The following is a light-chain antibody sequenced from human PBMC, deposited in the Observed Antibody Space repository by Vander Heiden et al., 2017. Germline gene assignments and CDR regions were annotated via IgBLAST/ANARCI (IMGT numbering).Light chain of an antibody. CDR2: GKN. V-gene: IGLV3-19*01. CDR3: NSRDSSGNHWV. Sequence: SSELTQDPAVSVALGQTVRITCQGDSLRSYYASWYQQKPGQAPVLVSYGKNNRPSGLPDRVSGSSSGNTASLTITGAQAVDEADYYCNSRDSSGNHWVFGGGTKLPVL. CDR1: SLRSYY. J-gene: IGLJ3*02.